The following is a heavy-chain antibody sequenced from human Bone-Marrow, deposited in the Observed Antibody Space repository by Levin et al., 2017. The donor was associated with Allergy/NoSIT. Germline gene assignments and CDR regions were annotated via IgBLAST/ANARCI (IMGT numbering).Heavy chain of an antibody. Sequence: PGGSLRLSCAVSGFTVSSNYISWVRQAPGKGLEWVSIIYSNSRTYYADSVKGRFTISRDSSKNTIYLQMNSLRAEDTAVYYCARESTQKIYAMDVWGQGTTVTVSS. J-gene: IGHJ6*02. V-gene: IGHV3-66*01. CDR2: IYSNSRT. CDR1: GFTVSSNY. CDR3: ARESTQKIYAMDV.